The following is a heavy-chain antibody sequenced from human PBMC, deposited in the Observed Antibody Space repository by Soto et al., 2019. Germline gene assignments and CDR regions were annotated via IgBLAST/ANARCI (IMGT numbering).Heavy chain of an antibody. V-gene: IGHV1-24*01. CDR2: FDPEDGET. D-gene: IGHD3-22*01. Sequence: ASVKVSCKVSGYTLTELSMHWVRQAPGKGLEWMGGFDPEDGETIYAQKFQGRVTMTEDTSTDTAYMELSSLRSEDTAVYYCATEVLERYYDSSGYYYFDYWGQGTMVTVSS. J-gene: IGHJ4*02. CDR3: ATEVLERYYDSSGYYYFDY. CDR1: GYTLTELS.